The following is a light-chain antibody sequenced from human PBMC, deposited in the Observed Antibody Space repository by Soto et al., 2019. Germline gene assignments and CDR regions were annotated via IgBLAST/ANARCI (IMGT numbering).Light chain of an antibody. V-gene: IGKV1-39*01. CDR2: AST. Sequence: DIHMTQSPSSLAASVGDRVTIFGRSSQNGCNYVNWYQQTPGKVPQVLIYASTNLHSGAPARFNGSGSGTDLTLPIHSLQVPDFAPSFCKENYSPFQALGPGTKVDIK. J-gene: IGKJ1*01. CDR1: QNGCNY. CDR3: KENYSPFQA.